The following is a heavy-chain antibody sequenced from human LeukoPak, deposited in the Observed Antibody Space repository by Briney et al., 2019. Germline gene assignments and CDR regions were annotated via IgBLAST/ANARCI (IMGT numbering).Heavy chain of an antibody. CDR3: AGGSCGSRGCLDY. V-gene: IGHV6-1*01. CDR2: TYYRSKWSN. D-gene: IGHD2-15*01. CDR1: GDSVSGNSAA. J-gene: IGHJ4*02. Sequence: SQTLSLTCAISGDSVSGNSAAWNWIRQSPSRGLEWLGRTYYRSKWSNDYAVSVKSRIIINPETSKNQFSLHLNSVTPEDTAVYYCAGGSCGSRGCLDYWGQGTLVTVSS.